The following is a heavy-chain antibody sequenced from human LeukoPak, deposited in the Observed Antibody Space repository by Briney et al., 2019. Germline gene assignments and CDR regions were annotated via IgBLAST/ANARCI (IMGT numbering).Heavy chain of an antibody. J-gene: IGHJ4*02. V-gene: IGHV4-31*03. D-gene: IGHD3-22*01. CDR2: IYYSGST. CDR1: GGSISSGGYY. CDR3: ARQYYYDSSGYSGGFDY. Sequence: SQTLSLTCTVSGGSISSGGYYWSWIRQHPGKGLEWIVYIYYSGSTYYNPSLKSRVTISVDTSKNQFSLKLSSVTAADTAVYYCARQYYYDSSGYSGGFDYWGQGTLVTVSS.